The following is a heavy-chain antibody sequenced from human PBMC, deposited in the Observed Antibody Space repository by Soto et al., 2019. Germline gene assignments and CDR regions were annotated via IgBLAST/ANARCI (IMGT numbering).Heavy chain of an antibody. Sequence: GGSLRLSCAASGFTFGDFAMSWFRRTPGKGLEWVGYIPSTSYGWTTEYAACVKGRFFISRYDSKSIASLQLNSLTREDSGLYYSSRALRGKWLQSSSYYYFDYWGQGTLVTVSS. J-gene: IGHJ4*02. V-gene: IGHV3-49*03. CDR1: GFTFGDFA. D-gene: IGHD2-8*01. CDR2: IPSTSYGWTT. CDR3: SRALRGKWLQSSSYYYFDY.